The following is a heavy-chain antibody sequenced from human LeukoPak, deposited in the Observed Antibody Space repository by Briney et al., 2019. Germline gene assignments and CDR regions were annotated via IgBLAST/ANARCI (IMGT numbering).Heavy chain of an antibody. CDR3: ARHCSSTSCYLHDAFDI. D-gene: IGHD2-2*01. V-gene: IGHV1-18*01. CDR1: GYTFTSYG. J-gene: IGHJ3*02. CDR2: ISAYNGNT. Sequence: ASVKVSCKASGYTFTSYGISWVRQAPGQGLEWMGWISAYNGNTNYAQKLQGRVTMTTDTSTSTAYMELRSLRSDNTAVYYCARHCSSTSCYLHDAFDIWGQGTMVTVSS.